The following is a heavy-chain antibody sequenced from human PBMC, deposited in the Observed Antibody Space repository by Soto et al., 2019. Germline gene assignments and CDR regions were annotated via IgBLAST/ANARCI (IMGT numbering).Heavy chain of an antibody. J-gene: IGHJ4*02. CDR3: ARGRASVCGTYRSIYFDY. Sequence: SETLSLTCGVYGGSFSGYYWTWIRQPPGKGLEWIGEIYHSGSTNNNPSLKSRVTISVDTSKNQFSLKLSSVTAADTAVYYCARGRASVCGTYRSIYFDYWGQGTLVTVSS. D-gene: IGHD3-16*02. CDR1: GGSFSGYY. CDR2: IYHSGST. V-gene: IGHV4-34*01.